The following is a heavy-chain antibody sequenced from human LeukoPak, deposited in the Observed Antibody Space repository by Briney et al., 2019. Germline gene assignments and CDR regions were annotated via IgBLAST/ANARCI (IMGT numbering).Heavy chain of an antibody. CDR2: ISGSGGST. Sequence: GGSLRLSCAASRFTFSSYAMSRVRQAPGKGLEWVSGISGSGGSTYYADSVKGRFTISRDNSKNTLYLQMNSLRAEDTALYYCAKEPQGFSGSYGSYYFDYWGQGTLVTVSS. CDR1: RFTFSSYA. V-gene: IGHV3-23*01. J-gene: IGHJ4*02. D-gene: IGHD1-26*01. CDR3: AKEPQGFSGSYGSYYFDY.